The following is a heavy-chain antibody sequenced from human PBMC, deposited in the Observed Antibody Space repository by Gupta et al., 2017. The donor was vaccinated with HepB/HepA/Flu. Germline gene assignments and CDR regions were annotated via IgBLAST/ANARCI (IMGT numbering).Heavy chain of an antibody. D-gene: IGHD3-3*01. CDR1: GYXXXXXX. CDR2: ITPRSGNQ. J-gene: IGHJ4*02. V-gene: IGHV1-46*01. Sequence: QXXLVQSGXXXKQPGASVQLSCKSSGYXXXXXXXXXXXXXXXXGLEWRRLITPRSGNQTYDQKCRVRANVTMDTWASTVYMNRSSLGSGDTAVYYCARQLGGARGGGEFWIGFHDYWGQGTPVTVSS. CDR3: ARQLGGARGGGEFWIGFHDY.